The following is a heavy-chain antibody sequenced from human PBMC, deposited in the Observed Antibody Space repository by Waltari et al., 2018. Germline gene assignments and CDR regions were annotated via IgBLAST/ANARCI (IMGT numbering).Heavy chain of an antibody. D-gene: IGHD6-19*01. J-gene: IGHJ4*02. CDR3: AKDFRGWYFDY. V-gene: IGHV3-23*01. CDR1: GLTFSNYA. Sequence: SGLTFSNYAMTWVRQAPGKGLEWVSGISGNGGSTYYADSVKGRFTISRDKSKNTLYLQMNSLRAEDTAVYYCAKDFRGWYFDYWGQGTLVTVSS. CDR2: ISGNGGST.